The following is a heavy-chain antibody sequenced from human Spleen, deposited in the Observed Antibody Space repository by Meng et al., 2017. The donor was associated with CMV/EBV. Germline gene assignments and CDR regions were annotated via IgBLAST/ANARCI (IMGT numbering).Heavy chain of an antibody. Sequence: GGSLRLSCTGSGFTFGDYVMSWVRQAPGKGLEWVGFIRTKGYGGTTEYAASVKGRFTFSRDDSKSIAYLQMNSLKTEDTAVYYCTRFGGYGYGDDYWGQGTLVTVSS. V-gene: IGHV3-49*04. D-gene: IGHD5-18*01. CDR2: IRTKGYGGTT. CDR1: GFTFGDYV. J-gene: IGHJ4*02. CDR3: TRFGGYGYGDDY.